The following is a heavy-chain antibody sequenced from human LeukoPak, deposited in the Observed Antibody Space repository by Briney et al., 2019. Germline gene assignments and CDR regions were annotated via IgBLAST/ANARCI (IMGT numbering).Heavy chain of an antibody. J-gene: IGHJ5*02. V-gene: IGHV1-69*02. D-gene: IGHD2-2*01. CDR3: AIGGLMDCSSTSCYRNWFDP. CDR1: GGTFSSYT. CDR2: IIPILGIA. Sequence: ASVKVSCKASGGTFSSYTISWVRQAPGQGLEWMGRIIPILGIANYAQKFQGRVTITADKSTSIAYMELSSLRSEDTAVYYCAIGGLMDCSSTSCYRNWFDPWGRGTLVTVSS.